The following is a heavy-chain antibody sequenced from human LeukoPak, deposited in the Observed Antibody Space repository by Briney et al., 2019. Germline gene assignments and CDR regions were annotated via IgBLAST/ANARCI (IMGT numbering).Heavy chain of an antibody. V-gene: IGHV1-2*02. J-gene: IGHJ4*02. CDR1: GYTFTAYY. Sequence: GASVKVSCKASGYTFTAYYMHWVRRAPGQGLEWMGWINPNSGGTNYAPKFQGRVTMTRDTSISTAYMDLSRLTFDDTAVYYCARDDNFQFDYWGQGTLVTVSS. D-gene: IGHD1-1*01. CDR2: INPNSGGT. CDR3: ARDDNFQFDY.